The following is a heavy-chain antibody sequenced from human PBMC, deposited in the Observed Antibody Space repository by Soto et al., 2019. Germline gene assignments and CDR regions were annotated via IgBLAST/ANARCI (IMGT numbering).Heavy chain of an antibody. Sequence: GGSLRLSCAASGFTFSDYYMTWIRQAPGEGLEWVSYISSSGSPIYYADSVKGRFTISRDNAKNSLYLQMNSLRAEDTAVYYCAMGGQQLHGMDVWGQGTTVTVSS. CDR1: GFTFSDYY. J-gene: IGHJ6*02. CDR2: ISSSGSPI. CDR3: AMGGQQLHGMDV. D-gene: IGHD6-13*01. V-gene: IGHV3-11*01.